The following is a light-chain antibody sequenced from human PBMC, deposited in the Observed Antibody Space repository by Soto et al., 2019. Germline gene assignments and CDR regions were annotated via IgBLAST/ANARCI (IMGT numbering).Light chain of an antibody. CDR1: SSDVGDYNY. CDR3: RSYTSSSTRV. CDR2: DVS. V-gene: IGLV2-14*01. J-gene: IGLJ1*01. Sequence: QSALTQPASVSGSPGQSITISCTGTSSDVGDYNYVSWYQQHPGKAPKLMIFDVSNRPSGVSNRFSGSKSGNTASLTISGLQAEDEADYYCRSYTSSSTRVFGTGTKVTVL.